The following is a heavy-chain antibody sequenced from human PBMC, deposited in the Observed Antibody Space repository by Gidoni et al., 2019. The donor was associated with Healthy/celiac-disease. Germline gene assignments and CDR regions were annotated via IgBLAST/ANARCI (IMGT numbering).Heavy chain of an antibody. CDR2: ISAYNGNT. J-gene: IGHJ4*02. D-gene: IGHD4-17*01. Sequence: QVQLVQSGAEVKKPGASVKVSCKASGYTFTSYGISWVRQAPGQGLEWMGWISAYNGNTNYAQKLQGRVTMTTDTSTSTAYMELRSLRSDDTAVYYCARENQLIPEDYGDYGAGDFDYWGQGTLVTVSS. CDR3: ARENQLIPEDYGDYGAGDFDY. V-gene: IGHV1-18*01. CDR1: GYTFTSYG.